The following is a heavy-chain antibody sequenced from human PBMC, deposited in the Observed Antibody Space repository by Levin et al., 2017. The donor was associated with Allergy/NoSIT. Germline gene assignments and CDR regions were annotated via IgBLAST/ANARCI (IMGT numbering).Heavy chain of an antibody. CDR3: ARGGMSGPYYYYGMDV. CDR1: GFSVNSIY. D-gene: IGHD3-16*01. CDR2: IHSGGST. Sequence: GGSLRLSCAASGFSVNSIYMSWVHQAPGKGLEWVSVIHSGGSTYYADSVKGRFTLSRVNSKNTLYLQMNSLRAEDTAVYYCARGGMSGPYYYYGMDVWGQGTTVTVSS. J-gene: IGHJ6*02. V-gene: IGHV3-53*01.